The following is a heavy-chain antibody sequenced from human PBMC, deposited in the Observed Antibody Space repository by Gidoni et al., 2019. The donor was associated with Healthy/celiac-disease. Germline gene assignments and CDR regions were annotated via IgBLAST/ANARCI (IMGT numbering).Heavy chain of an antibody. D-gene: IGHD2-2*01. V-gene: IGHV6-1*01. Sequence: QVQLQQSGPGLVKPSQTLSLTCAISGDSVASNSAAWNWIRQSPSSGLEWLGRTSYWSKWYNDYAVSVKSRITFNPDTSKNQFSLLLNSVTPEDTAVYYCARGDCSSTSCPYYFDYWGQGTLVTVSS. J-gene: IGHJ4*02. CDR1: GDSVASNSAA. CDR3: ARGDCSSTSCPYYFDY. CDR2: TSYWSKWYN.